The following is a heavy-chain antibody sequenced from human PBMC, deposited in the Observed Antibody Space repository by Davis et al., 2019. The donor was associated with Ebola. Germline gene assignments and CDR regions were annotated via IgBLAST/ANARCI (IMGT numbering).Heavy chain of an antibody. J-gene: IGHJ5*02. D-gene: IGHD3-3*01. CDR3: ARQGWSGYSLRHWLDP. V-gene: IGHV4-39*01. Sequence: MPSETLSLTCTVSGGSIISSSSYWGWIRQPPRTGLVWIGSIYYSGITYYNPSLKSRVTISVDTSKNQFSLKLRSVTAADTAVYYCARQGWSGYSLRHWLDPWGRGTLVTVSS. CDR1: GGSIISSSSY. CDR2: IYYSGIT.